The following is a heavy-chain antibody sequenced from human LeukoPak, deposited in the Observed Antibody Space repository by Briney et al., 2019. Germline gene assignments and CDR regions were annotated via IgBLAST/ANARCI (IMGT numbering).Heavy chain of an antibody. CDR2: INHNGIT. CDR1: GGSFSGYV. Sequence: SETLSLTCAVYGGSFSGYVWSWIRQPPGKGLEWLGQINHNGITNYNPSLKSRVTISVDTSKNQFSLKLTSVTAADTAVHYCARIRPRGSSSPMIYYYYGMDVWGQGTTVTVSS. V-gene: IGHV4-34*01. J-gene: IGHJ6*02. D-gene: IGHD6-13*01. CDR3: ARIRPRGSSSPMIYYYYGMDV.